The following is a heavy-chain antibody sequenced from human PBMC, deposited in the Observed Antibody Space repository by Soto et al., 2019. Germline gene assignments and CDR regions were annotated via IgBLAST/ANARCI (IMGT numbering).Heavy chain of an antibody. CDR2: INIGGDTT. CDR3: AKLLVTQMPYYYYGLDV. D-gene: IGHD2-21*02. J-gene: IGHJ6*02. V-gene: IGHV3-23*01. Sequence: VQLLESGGGLVQPGGSLRLSCGVSGFTFSNYAMSWVRQAPGKGLEWVSAINIGGDTTYYADSVKGRFTMSRDNSKNTLYLQMNSLRAEDTAVYYCAKLLVTQMPYYYYGLDVWGHGTTVTVSS. CDR1: GFTFSNYA.